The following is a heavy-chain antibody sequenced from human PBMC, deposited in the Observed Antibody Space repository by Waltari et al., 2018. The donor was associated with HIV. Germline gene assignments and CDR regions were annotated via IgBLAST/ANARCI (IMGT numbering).Heavy chain of an antibody. CDR3: ARAEGGELLAFGY. V-gene: IGHV7-4-1*02. CDR1: GYTFSDYA. Sequence: QVQLVQSGSELKKPGASVKISCKASGYTFSDYATLNWVRQAPGQGLEWMGWINANTGNPTYAQGFTGRVGFSMDTSVSTTYLQITSLKAEDTAVYYCARAEGGELLAFGYWGQGTLVTVSS. CDR2: INANTGNP. J-gene: IGHJ4*02. D-gene: IGHD1-26*01.